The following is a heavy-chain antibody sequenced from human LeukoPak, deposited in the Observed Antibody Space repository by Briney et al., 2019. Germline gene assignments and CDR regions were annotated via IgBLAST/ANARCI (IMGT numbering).Heavy chain of an antibody. D-gene: IGHD1-26*01. V-gene: IGHV4-59*08. CDR2: IYYSGST. J-gene: IGHJ4*02. CDR1: GGSFSGYY. CDR3: ACSEELGPFDY. Sequence: NPSETLSLTCAVYGGSFSGYYWSWIRQPPGKGLEWIGYIYYSGSTNYNPSLKSRVTISVDTSKNQFSLKLSSVTAADTAVYYCACSEELGPFDYWGQGTLVTVSS.